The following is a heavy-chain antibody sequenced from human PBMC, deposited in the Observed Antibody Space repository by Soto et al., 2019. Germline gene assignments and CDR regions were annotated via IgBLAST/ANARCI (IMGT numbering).Heavy chain of an antibody. CDR2: IYPSSSAT. Sequence: ASVKILCNAGGDTFTGSFMHWVRQTPGQGLEWMGWIYPSSSATRYTQKFQGRVTMSMDRSINTAYMQLSALRSADTAVYFCARGGSMILAPVPWGQGTQVTVSS. V-gene: IGHV1-2*02. J-gene: IGHJ5*02. CDR3: ARGGSMILAPVP. D-gene: IGHD3-22*01. CDR1: GDTFTGSF.